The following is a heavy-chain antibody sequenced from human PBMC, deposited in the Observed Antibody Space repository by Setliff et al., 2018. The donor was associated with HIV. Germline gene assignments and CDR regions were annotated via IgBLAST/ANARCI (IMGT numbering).Heavy chain of an antibody. CDR1: GASITSNY. CDR2: IYSTGST. Sequence: PSETLSLTCTVSGASITSNYWSWIRQSPGRELEWIGYIYSTGSTNYNPSLQSRVSISMDASKNKFSLKVTSVTSADTAVYYCAKGAGFYGDYTFDYWGQGNLVTVSS. D-gene: IGHD4-17*01. J-gene: IGHJ4*02. V-gene: IGHV4-59*03. CDR3: AKGAGFYGDYTFDY.